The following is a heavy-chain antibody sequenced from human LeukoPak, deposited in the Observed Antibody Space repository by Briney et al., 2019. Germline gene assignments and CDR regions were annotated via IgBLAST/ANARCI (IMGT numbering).Heavy chain of an antibody. J-gene: IGHJ4*02. Sequence: GGSLRLSCAASGFTFSTAWMSWVRQAPGQGLEWVGRIKSKIDGETTDYAAPVKGRLTISRDDSKNTPYLQMNSLKTEDTAVYYCTGAGDSRGSLDYWGQGTLVTVSS. CDR3: TGAGDSRGSLDY. CDR1: GFTFSTAW. D-gene: IGHD3-22*01. CDR2: IKSKIDGETT. V-gene: IGHV3-15*01.